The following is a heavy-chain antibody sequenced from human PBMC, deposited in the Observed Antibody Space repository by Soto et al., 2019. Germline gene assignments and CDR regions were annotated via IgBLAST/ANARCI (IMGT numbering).Heavy chain of an antibody. D-gene: IGHD6-19*01. CDR1: GFSLANYP. CDR2: SSPRGDTI. V-gene: IGHV3-48*02. Sequence: GGSLRLSCVASGFSLANYPMNWVRQTPGKGLEWISYSSPRGDTIYYADSVEGRFTIPRDNARNSLSLHMSSLRDEDSALYYCAKGPHTNVGWPYYFESWGQGVPVTVSS. CDR3: AKGPHTNVGWPYYFES. J-gene: IGHJ4*02.